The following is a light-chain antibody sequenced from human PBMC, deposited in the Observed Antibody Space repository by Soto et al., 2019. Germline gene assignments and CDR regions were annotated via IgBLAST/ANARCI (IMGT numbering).Light chain of an antibody. CDR3: QQYGRSPPFT. CDR1: QTVSSRY. Sequence: EIVLTQSPGTLSLSPGEIATLSCRASQTVSSRYLAWYQQRPGHAPWLLMYGTSNRGTGIPDRFSGSGSGTDFTLTISRLQPEDFAVYFCQQYGRSPPFTFGQGTKVEIK. V-gene: IGKV3-20*01. J-gene: IGKJ2*01. CDR2: GTS.